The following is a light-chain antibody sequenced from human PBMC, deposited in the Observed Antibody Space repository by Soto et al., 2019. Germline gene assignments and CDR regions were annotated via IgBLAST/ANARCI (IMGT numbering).Light chain of an antibody. CDR2: AAS. J-gene: IGKJ2*01. V-gene: IGKV1-39*01. CDR3: QQSYSTPYT. Sequence: DLQMTQSPSSLSASVGDRVTITCRASQSISSYLNWYQQKPGKAPKLLIYAASSLQSGVPSRFSGSGSGTDFTLTISGLQPKDFATYYCQQSYSTPYTFGQGTKLEIK. CDR1: QSISSY.